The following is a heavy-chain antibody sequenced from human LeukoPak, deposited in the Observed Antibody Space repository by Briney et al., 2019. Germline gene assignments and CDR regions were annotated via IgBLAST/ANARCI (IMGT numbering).Heavy chain of an antibody. CDR2: VNESGGRT. V-gene: IGHV3-23*01. D-gene: IGHD1-26*01. CDR3: AKEGRPNSGGGFFDY. J-gene: IGHJ4*02. Sequence: PGGSLSLSCAASGFTFSSYALGWVRQAPGKGLEWVSTVNESGGRTYYADSVKGRFTMSRDNSKNTLYLQMNSLRVEDTAIYYCAKEGRPNSGGGFFDYWGQGTRVTVSS. CDR1: GFTFSSYA.